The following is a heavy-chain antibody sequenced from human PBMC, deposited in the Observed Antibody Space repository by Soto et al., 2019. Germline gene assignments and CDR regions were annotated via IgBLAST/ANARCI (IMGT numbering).Heavy chain of an antibody. CDR1: GYAFANYG. D-gene: IGHD2-2*01. V-gene: IGHV1-18*04. CDR3: ARYPEHCSSTSCYVIGFDP. Sequence: ASVKVSCKASGYAFANYGITWVRQAPGQGLEYMGWISGYNGNTNYEQKFQGRVTMTRDTSISTAYMELSRLRSDDTAVYYCARYPEHCSSTSCYVIGFDPWGQGTLVTVSS. CDR2: ISGYNGNT. J-gene: IGHJ5*02.